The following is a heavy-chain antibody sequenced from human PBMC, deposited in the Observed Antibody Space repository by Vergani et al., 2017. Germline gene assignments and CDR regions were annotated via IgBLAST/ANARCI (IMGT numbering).Heavy chain of an antibody. D-gene: IGHD3/OR15-3a*01. Sequence: EVQLVESGGGLVQPGGSLRLSCAASGFTFSTYWMGWVRQAPGKGLEWVANIKPDGSDKYYVDSVKGRFTISRDNAKNSLYLQINSLRAEDTAVYYCARYLLDTLYXFDYWGQGTLVTVSS. CDR3: ARYLLDTLYXFDY. J-gene: IGHJ4*02. CDR2: IKPDGSDK. CDR1: GFTFSTYW. V-gene: IGHV3-7*03.